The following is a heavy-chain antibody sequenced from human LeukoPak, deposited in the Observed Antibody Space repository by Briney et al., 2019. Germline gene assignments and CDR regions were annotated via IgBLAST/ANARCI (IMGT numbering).Heavy chain of an antibody. CDR2: ISGSGGST. V-gene: IGHV3-23*01. J-gene: IGHJ4*02. CDR3: ARVGPIVGATYFDY. D-gene: IGHD1-26*01. CDR1: GFTFSSYA. Sequence: PGGSLRLSCAASGFTFSSYAMSWIRQAPGKGLEWVSAISGSGGSTYYADSVKGRFTISRDNAKNSLYLQMNSLRAEDTAVYYCARVGPIVGATYFDYWGQGTLVTVSS.